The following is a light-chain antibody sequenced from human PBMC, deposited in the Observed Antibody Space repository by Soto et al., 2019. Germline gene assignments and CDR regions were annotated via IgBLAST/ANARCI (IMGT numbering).Light chain of an antibody. J-gene: IGLJ1*01. Sequence: QSAVTQSRSVSWSPGHSVTIACTGTSSDVGGYNYVSWYQQHPGKAPKLMIYEVSNRPSGVSNRFSGSKSGNTASLTISGLQAEDEADYYCSSYTSSSNHYVFGTGTKVTVL. CDR2: EVS. V-gene: IGLV2-14*01. CDR1: SSDVGGYNY. CDR3: SSYTSSSNHYV.